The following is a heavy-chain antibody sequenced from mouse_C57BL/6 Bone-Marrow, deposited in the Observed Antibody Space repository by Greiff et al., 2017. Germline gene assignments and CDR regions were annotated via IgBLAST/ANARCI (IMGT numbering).Heavy chain of an antibody. J-gene: IGHJ2*01. CDR2: INPGNGGT. CDR1: GYTFTSYW. V-gene: IGHV1-53*01. Sequence: QVQLQQPVTELVKPGASVKLSCTASGYTFTSYWMHWVKQRPGQGLEWIGNINPGNGGTNYNEKFKSKATLTVDKSSSTAYVQLCSLTSEDSAVYYCAGLRGDYGSCGGWGQGPTLTVSA. CDR3: AGLRGDYGSCGG. D-gene: IGHD2-4*01.